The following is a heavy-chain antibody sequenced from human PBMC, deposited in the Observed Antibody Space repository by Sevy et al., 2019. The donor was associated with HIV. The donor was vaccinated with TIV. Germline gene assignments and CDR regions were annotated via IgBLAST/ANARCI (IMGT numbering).Heavy chain of an antibody. V-gene: IGHV4-59*08. CDR2: IYYNGHI. Sequence: SETLSLTCTVSGGSITSLYWNWIRQPPGKGLEWIANIYYNGHINYNPSLKGRVTLSLDTSKNQFSLRLSSVTAADTAMYYCAIAKARGRGYSWGQGTLVTGSS. CDR1: GGSITSLY. D-gene: IGHD3-10*01. J-gene: IGHJ4*02. CDR3: AIAKARGRGYS.